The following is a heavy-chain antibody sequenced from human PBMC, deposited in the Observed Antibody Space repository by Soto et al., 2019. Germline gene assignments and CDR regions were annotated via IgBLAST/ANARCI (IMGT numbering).Heavy chain of an antibody. CDR3: ARGWGYFDSSGFPYLYAMDV. D-gene: IGHD3-22*01. Sequence: PVGSLSLSCAASGFTFSTYWMSWVRQAPGKGLEWVANIKEDGSEKYYVDSVEGRFTISRDNAKNSLYLQMNSLRAEDTAVYYCARGWGYFDSSGFPYLYAMDVWGQGTTVTVSS. CDR2: IKEDGSEK. J-gene: IGHJ6*02. V-gene: IGHV3-7*01. CDR1: GFTFSTYW.